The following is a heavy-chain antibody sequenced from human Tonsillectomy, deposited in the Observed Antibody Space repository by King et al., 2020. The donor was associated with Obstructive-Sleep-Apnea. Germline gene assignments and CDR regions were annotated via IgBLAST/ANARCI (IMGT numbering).Heavy chain of an antibody. V-gene: IGHV4-4*07. D-gene: IGHD2-15*01. J-gene: IGHJ6*02. CDR2: IYSTGST. CDR1: GASISSYY. CDR3: ARDYCSGGSCYFYYGMDV. Sequence: QLQESGPGLVKPSETLSLTCTVSGASISSYYWSWIRQPAGKGLEWIGRIYSTGSTNYNPSLKSRLSMSVDTSKNQFSLKLSSATAADTAVYYCARDYCSGGSCYFYYGMDVWGQGTTVTVSS.